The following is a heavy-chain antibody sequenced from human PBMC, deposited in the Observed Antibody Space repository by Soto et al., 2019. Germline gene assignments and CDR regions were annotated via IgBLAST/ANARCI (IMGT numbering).Heavy chain of an antibody. CDR3: AREGSGGSWGGWFDP. D-gene: IGHD2-15*01. CDR2: ISAYNGNT. J-gene: IGHJ5*02. CDR1: GYSFTSYG. Sequence: QVQLVQSGAEVKKPRASVKVSCKASGYSFTSYGISWVRQAPGQGLEWMGWISAYNGNTNYAQKLQGRVTMTTDTSTSTAYMELRSLRSDDTAVYYCAREGSGGSWGGWFDPWGQGTLVTVSS. V-gene: IGHV1-18*01.